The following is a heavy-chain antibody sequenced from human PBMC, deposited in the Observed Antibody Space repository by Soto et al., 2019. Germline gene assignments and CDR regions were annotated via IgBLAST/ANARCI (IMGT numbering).Heavy chain of an antibody. Sequence: PWGSLRVSCVSSGFTFSFYAMSWVRQAPGKGLEWVSAISGRGDNTYYADSVKGRFTISRDNSKNTLYLQMNSLRDEDTAVYYCAKAAVNWNDADAFDMWGQGTMVTVSS. D-gene: IGHD1-1*01. J-gene: IGHJ3*02. CDR3: AKAAVNWNDADAFDM. CDR1: GFTFSFYA. V-gene: IGHV3-23*01. CDR2: ISGRGDNT.